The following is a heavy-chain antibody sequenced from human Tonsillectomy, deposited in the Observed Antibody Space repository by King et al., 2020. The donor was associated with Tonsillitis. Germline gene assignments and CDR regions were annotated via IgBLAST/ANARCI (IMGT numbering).Heavy chain of an antibody. Sequence: QVQLVESGAEVKKPGSSVKVSCKASGGPFSSYAINWVRQAPGQGLEWMGGIIPFFGAPNYAQKFQGRVTIAADKSMTTVHMELSSLRSEDTAVYYCARDPLASPYDSSGDFSPYYFDYWAQGTLVTVSS. CDR1: GGPFSSYA. J-gene: IGHJ4*02. D-gene: IGHD3-22*01. CDR2: IIPFFGAP. V-gene: IGHV1-69*06. CDR3: ARDPLASPYDSSGDFSPYYFDY.